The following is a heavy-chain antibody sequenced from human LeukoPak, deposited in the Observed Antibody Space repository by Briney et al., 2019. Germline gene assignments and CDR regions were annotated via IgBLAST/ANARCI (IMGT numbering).Heavy chain of an antibody. D-gene: IGHD4-23*01. J-gene: IGHJ4*02. CDR1: GFTFNRYA. CDR3: ARLNRGKEDFDY. CDR2: ISYDGSNK. Sequence: GGSLRLSCAVSGFTFNRYAMHWVRQAPGKGLEWVTVISYDGSNKYYADSVKGRFTISRDNAKNSLYLQMNSLRDEDTAVYYCARLNRGKEDFDYWGQGTLVTVSS. V-gene: IGHV3-30-3*01.